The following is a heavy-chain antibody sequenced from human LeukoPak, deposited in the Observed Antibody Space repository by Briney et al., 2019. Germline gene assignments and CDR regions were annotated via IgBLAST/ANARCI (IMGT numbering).Heavy chain of an antibody. J-gene: IGHJ4*02. D-gene: IGHD2-21*01. CDR3: AKRRGDDYFDS. CDR2: IRYDGRNQ. CDR1: GFTFRSYD. Sequence: GGSLRLSCEAYGFTFRSYDMHWLRQVPGKGLEWVAFIRYDGRNQKYEDSVKGRFTISRNNSKNTLYLQMNSLKAGDTAGYYCAKRRGDDYFDSWGQGTLVTVSS. V-gene: IGHV3-30*02.